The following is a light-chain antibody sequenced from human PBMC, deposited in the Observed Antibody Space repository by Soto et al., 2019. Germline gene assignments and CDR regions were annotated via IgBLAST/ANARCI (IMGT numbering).Light chain of an antibody. CDR1: SRDVGGYNY. CDR3: SSYTSSSTRV. Sequence: QSALTQPASVSGSPGQSITISCTGTSRDVGGYNYVSWYQQHPGKAPKLMIYEVSNRPSGVSNRFSGSKSGNRASLTISGLQAEDEADYYCSSYTSSSTRVFGTGTKLTVL. CDR2: EVS. J-gene: IGLJ1*01. V-gene: IGLV2-14*01.